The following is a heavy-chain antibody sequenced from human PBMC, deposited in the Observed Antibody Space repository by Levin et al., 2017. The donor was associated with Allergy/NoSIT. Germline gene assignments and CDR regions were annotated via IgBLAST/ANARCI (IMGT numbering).Heavy chain of an antibody. CDR2: IKTDGSET. CDR1: GFTFSSYW. V-gene: IGHV3-74*01. Sequence: PTGGSLRLSCAASGFTFSSYWMHWVRQAPGKGLVWVSRIKTDGSETNYGDSVKGRFTISRDNAKNTLYLQMNSLRDEDSAVYYCARDRNFKCARSTCYVAFDIWGRGTMVTVSS. CDR3: ARDRNFKCARSTCYVAFDI. J-gene: IGHJ3*02. D-gene: IGHD2-2*01.